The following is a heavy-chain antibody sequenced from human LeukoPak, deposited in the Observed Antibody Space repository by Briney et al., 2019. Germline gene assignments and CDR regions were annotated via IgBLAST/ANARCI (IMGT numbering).Heavy chain of an antibody. V-gene: IGHV1-2*02. J-gene: IGHJ4*02. CDR3: VGVTYSSYDDFDY. D-gene: IGHD3-16*01. Sequence: EASVKVSCKTSGYTFTSHHIHWVRQAPAQGLEWMGWIYPSSGGTQYGQKFKGRVTMTRDTSVSTAYMELTRLQFDDTAVYYCVGVTYSSYDDFDYWGQGTLVTVSS. CDR1: GYTFTSHH. CDR2: IYPSSGGT.